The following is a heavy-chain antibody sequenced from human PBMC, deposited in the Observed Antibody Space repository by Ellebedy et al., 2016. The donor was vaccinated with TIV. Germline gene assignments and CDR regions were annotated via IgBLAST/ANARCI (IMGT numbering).Heavy chain of an antibody. CDR2: ISSSSSTI. V-gene: IGHV3-48*01. CDR3: ARDDYGDYVSSYYYYGMDV. D-gene: IGHD4-17*01. CDR1: GFTFSSYS. Sequence: GESLKISCAASGFTFSSYSMNWVRQAPGKGLERVSYISSSSSTIYYADSVKGRFTISRDNAKNSLYLQMNSLRAEDTAVYYCARDDYGDYVSSYYYYGMDVWGQGTTVTVSS. J-gene: IGHJ6*02.